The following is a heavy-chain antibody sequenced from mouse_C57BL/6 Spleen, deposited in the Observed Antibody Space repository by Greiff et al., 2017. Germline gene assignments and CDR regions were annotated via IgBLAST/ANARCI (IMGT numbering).Heavy chain of an antibody. CDR1: GYAFSSYW. J-gene: IGHJ3*01. D-gene: IGHD2-2*01. CDR2: IYPGDGDT. Sequence: VKLMESGAELVKPGASVKISCKASGYAFSSYWMNWVKQRPGKGLEWIGQIYPGDGDTNYNGKFKGKATLTADKSSSTAYMQLSSLTSEYSAVYFCARSTMVTTEFAYWGQGTLVTVSA. V-gene: IGHV1-80*01. CDR3: ARSTMVTTEFAY.